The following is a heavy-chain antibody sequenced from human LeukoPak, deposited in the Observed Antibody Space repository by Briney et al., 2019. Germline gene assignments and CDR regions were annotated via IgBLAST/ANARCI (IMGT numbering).Heavy chain of an antibody. D-gene: IGHD3-22*01. CDR2: INPSGGST. CDR3: ANLPTPTHKPITLIVVPPP. CDR1: GYTFTSYY. Sequence: ASVKVSCKASGYTFTSYYMHWVRQAPGQGLEWMGIINPSGGSTSYAQKFQGRVTMTRDTSTSTVYMELSSLRSEDTAVYYCANLPTPTHKPITLIVVPPPWGQGTLVTVSS. V-gene: IGHV1-46*01. J-gene: IGHJ5*02.